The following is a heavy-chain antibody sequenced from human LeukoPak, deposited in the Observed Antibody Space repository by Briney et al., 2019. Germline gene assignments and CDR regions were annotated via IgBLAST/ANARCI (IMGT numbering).Heavy chain of an antibody. V-gene: IGHV3-21*01. CDR1: GFTFSSYS. J-gene: IGHJ3*02. CDR2: ISSSSSYI. D-gene: IGHD2-21*01. Sequence: QLGGSLRLSCAASGFTFSSYSMNWVRQAPGKGLEWVSSISSSSSYIYYADSVKGRFTISRDNAKNSLYLQMNSLRAEDTAVYYCARGLLAYCGGDCYLGAFDIWGQGTMVTVSS. CDR3: ARGLLAYCGGDCYLGAFDI.